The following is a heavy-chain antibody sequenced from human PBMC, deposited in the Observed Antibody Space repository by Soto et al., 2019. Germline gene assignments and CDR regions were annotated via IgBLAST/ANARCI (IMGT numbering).Heavy chain of an antibody. CDR2: IHHSGST. Sequence: QVQLQESGPGLVKASETLSLACNVSGDSISSYYWIWIRQPPGKGLEWIGYIHHSGSTSYNPSLKSRLSISVDTSKSSFSLKLSSVTAADTAVYYCARLPERSYIRNFYYYGMDVWGQGTTVTVSS. V-gene: IGHV4-59*01. CDR3: ARLPERSYIRNFYYYGMDV. J-gene: IGHJ6*02. CDR1: GDSISSYY. D-gene: IGHD1-1*01.